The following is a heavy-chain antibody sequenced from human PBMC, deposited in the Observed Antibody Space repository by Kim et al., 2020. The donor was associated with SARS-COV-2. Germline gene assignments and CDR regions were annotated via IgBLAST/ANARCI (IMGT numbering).Heavy chain of an antibody. J-gene: IGHJ6*02. V-gene: IGHV3-33*01. D-gene: IGHD3-10*01. CDR3: ARTLVLSGYYGMDV. Sequence: YAGSVKGLFTISRDNSKNTLYLQKNSLRAEDTAVYYCARTLVLSGYYGMDVWGQGTTVTVSS.